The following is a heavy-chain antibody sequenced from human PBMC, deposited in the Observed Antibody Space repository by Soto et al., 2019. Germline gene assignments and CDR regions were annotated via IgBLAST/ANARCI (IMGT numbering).Heavy chain of an antibody. D-gene: IGHD3-22*01. J-gene: IGHJ4*02. CDR2: ISGSGGST. CDR3: ANSVDYDSSGYYGY. Sequence: GGSLRLSCAASGFTFSSYAMSWVRQAPGKGLEWVSAISGSGGSTYYADSVKGRFTISRDNSKNTLYLQMNSLRAEDTAVYYCANSVDYDSSGYYGYWGQGTLVTVSS. CDR1: GFTFSSYA. V-gene: IGHV3-23*01.